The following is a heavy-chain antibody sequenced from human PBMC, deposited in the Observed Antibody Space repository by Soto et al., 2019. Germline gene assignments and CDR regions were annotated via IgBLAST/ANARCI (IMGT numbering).Heavy chain of an antibody. Sequence: SETLSLTCSIYSGSFSGYYWSWIRQPPGKGLEWIGEISQSGNTNYSPSPKSRVSISIDTSKKQFSLNLASVSAADTAVYYCVRAPKVSGSSQTRPDFWGQGTLVTVSS. J-gene: IGHJ4*02. CDR1: SGSFSGYY. V-gene: IGHV4-34*01. CDR3: VRAPKVSGSSQTRPDF. CDR2: ISQSGNT. D-gene: IGHD6-6*01.